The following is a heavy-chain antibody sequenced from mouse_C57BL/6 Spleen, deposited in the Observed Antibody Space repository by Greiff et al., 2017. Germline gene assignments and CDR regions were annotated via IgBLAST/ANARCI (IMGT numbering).Heavy chain of an antibody. CDR2: INPSTGGT. V-gene: IGHV1-18*01. D-gene: IGHD2-1*01. CDR1: GYTFTDYN. Sequence: EVQLQQSGPELVKPGASVKIPCKASGYTFTDYNMDWVKQSHGKSLEWIGDINPSTGGTTYNQKFKAKATLTVDKSSSTADMQLKSLTSEDSAVYYCARTGGNYYAMDYWGQGTSVTVSS. J-gene: IGHJ4*01. CDR3: ARTGGNYYAMDY.